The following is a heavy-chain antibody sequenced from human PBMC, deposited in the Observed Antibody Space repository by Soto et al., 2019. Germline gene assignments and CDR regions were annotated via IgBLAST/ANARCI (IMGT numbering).Heavy chain of an antibody. CDR3: ARQGGDYNYWYFEL. J-gene: IGHJ2*01. Sequence: QLQLQESGPGLVKPSETLSLTCTVSGGSISSSSYYWGWIRQPPGKGLEWIGSIYYSGSTYYNPSLKSRVTISVDTSKNQCSLKLSSVTAADTAVYYCARQGGDYNYWYFELWGRGTLVTVSS. CDR2: IYYSGST. CDR1: GGSISSSSYY. D-gene: IGHD4-17*01. V-gene: IGHV4-39*01.